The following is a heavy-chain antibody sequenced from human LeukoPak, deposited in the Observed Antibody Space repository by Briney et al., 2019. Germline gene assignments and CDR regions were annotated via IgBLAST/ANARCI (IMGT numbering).Heavy chain of an antibody. Sequence: GGSLRLSCAASGFTFSSYSMNWVRQAPGKGLEWVSYISSSSSTIYYADSVKGRFTISRDKAKNSLYLQMNSLRDEDTAVYYCARVGGRLSGYDNLFDYWGQGTLVTVSS. V-gene: IGHV3-48*02. D-gene: IGHD5-12*01. J-gene: IGHJ4*02. CDR1: GFTFSSYS. CDR2: ISSSSSTI. CDR3: ARVGGRLSGYDNLFDY.